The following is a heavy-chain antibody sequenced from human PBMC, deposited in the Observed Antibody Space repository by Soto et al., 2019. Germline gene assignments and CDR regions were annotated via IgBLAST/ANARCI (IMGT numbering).Heavy chain of an antibody. V-gene: IGHV4-39*01. CDR3: ARHSSGYCIGGSCYHVSPPFDY. D-gene: IGHD2-15*01. CDR1: GASISSSSYY. CDR2: IYYSGST. Sequence: QLQLQESGPGLVKPSETLSLTCTVSGASISSSSYYWGWIRQPPGEGLEWIGSIYYSGSTYYNPALKSRVTISVDTSKNQFSLRLSSVTAADTAVYYCARHSSGYCIGGSCYHVSPPFDYWGQGTLVTVSS. J-gene: IGHJ4*02.